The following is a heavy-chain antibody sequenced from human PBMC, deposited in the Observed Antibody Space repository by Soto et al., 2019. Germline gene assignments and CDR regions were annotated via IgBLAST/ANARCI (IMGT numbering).Heavy chain of an antibody. V-gene: IGHV3-48*03. CDR2: ISSGGSTT. CDR1: GFTFSSYE. D-gene: IGHD3-22*01. J-gene: IGHJ4*02. CDR3: ARALHSSGYPFDY. Sequence: PGGSLRLSCAASGFTFSSYEMNWVRQAPGKGLEWVSYISSGGSTTDYADSVRGRFTLSRDSAKNSLYLQMNSLRAEDTAVYYCARALHSSGYPFDYWGQGTLVTVSS.